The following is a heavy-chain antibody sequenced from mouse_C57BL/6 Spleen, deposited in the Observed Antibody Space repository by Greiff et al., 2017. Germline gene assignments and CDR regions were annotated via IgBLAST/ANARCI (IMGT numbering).Heavy chain of an antibody. CDR1: GYTFTSYW. D-gene: IGHD1-1*01. CDR3: ARKFITTVAYDC. Sequence: QVKLQQSGAELVMPGASVKLSCKASGYTFTSYWMHWVKQRPGQGLEWIGDIDPSDSYTNYSQKFKGKSTLTIDKSTSTAYMQLSSLTSEDSAVYYCARKFITTVAYDCWGQGTTLSFSS. J-gene: IGHJ2*01. V-gene: IGHV1-69*01. CDR2: IDPSDSYT.